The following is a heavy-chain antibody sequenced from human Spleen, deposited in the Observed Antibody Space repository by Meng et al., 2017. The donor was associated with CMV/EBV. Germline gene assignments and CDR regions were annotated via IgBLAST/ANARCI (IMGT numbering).Heavy chain of an antibody. D-gene: IGHD6-6*01. J-gene: IGHJ4*02. CDR3: ATSNSPTPYYFDY. V-gene: IGHV3-23*01. CDR1: GFTFSSYA. Sequence: GGSLRLSCAASGFTFSSYAMSWVRQAPGKGLEWFSAISGSGDGTYYADSVKGRFTISRDNSKNTVYLQMNSLRAEDTAVYYCATSNSPTPYYFDYWGQGTLVTVSS. CDR2: ISGSGDGT.